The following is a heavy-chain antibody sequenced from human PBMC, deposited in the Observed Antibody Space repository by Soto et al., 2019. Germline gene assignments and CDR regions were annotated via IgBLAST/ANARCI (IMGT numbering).Heavy chain of an antibody. V-gene: IGHV3-48*03. CDR3: ARGTDYGGNSGDWYFDL. D-gene: IGHD4-17*01. Sequence: PXESLRLSCAASGFTFSSYEMNWVRQAAGKGLEWVSYISSSGSTIYYADSVKGRFTISRDNAKNSLYLQMNSLRAEDTAVYYCARGTDYGGNSGDWYFDLWGRGTLVTVSS. CDR2: ISSSGSTI. CDR1: GFTFSSYE. J-gene: IGHJ2*01.